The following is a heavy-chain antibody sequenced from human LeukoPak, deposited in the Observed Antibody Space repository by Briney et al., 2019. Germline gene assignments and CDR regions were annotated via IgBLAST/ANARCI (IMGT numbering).Heavy chain of an antibody. J-gene: IGHJ4*02. CDR2: RKPDGSWK. CDR1: GFTFSSYA. CDR3: ATIGDRRSGELYRIDY. D-gene: IGHD1-26*01. V-gene: IGHV3-7*02. Sequence: TAGSLSLNCAAAGFTFSSYAMSWVRQAPGKGLEWVANRKPDGSWKSYVDSVKGRFIISRDNSKNTLYLQMNSLRAEDAAVYYCATIGDRRSGELYRIDYWGQGTLVTVSS.